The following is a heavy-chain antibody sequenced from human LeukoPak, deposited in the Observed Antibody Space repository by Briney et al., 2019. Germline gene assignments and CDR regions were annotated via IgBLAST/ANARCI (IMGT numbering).Heavy chain of an antibody. CDR1: GYTFTGYY. J-gene: IGHJ5*02. CDR3: ARATTGKENWFDP. CDR2: INPNSGGT. Sequence: GASVKVSCKASGYTFTGYYMHWVRQAPGQGLEWMGWINPNSGGTNYAQKFQGRVTMTRDTSISTVYMELSRLRSDDTAVYYCARATTGKENWFDPWGQGTLVTVSS. D-gene: IGHD1-26*01. V-gene: IGHV1-2*02.